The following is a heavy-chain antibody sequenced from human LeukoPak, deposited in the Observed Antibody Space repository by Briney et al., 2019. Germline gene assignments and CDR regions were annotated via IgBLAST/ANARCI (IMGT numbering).Heavy chain of an antibody. D-gene: IGHD5-18*01. V-gene: IGHV1-69*13. CDR1: GGTFSSYA. Sequence: GASVKVSCKASGGTFSSYAISWVRQAPGQGLEWMGGIIPIFGTANYAQKFQGRVTITADESTSTAYMELSSLRSEDTAVYYCARARVPHEYSYGLGIAPTFDYWGQGTLVTVSS. CDR3: ARARVPHEYSYGLGIAPTFDY. CDR2: IIPIFGTA. J-gene: IGHJ4*02.